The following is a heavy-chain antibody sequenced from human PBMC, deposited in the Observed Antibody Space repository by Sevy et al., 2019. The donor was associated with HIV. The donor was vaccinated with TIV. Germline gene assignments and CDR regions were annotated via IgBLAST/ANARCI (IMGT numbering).Heavy chain of an antibody. D-gene: IGHD3-22*01. CDR3: ARDRRTYYYDSSGYYHDY. CDR1: GYTFTGYY. V-gene: IGHV1-2*02. J-gene: IGHJ4*02. Sequence: ASVKVSCKASGYTFTGYYMHWVRQAPGQGLEWMGWINPNSGGTNYAQKFQGRVTMTRDTSIRTAYMELSRLRSDDTAVYYCARDRRTYYYDSSGYYHDYWGQGTLVTVSS. CDR2: INPNSGGT.